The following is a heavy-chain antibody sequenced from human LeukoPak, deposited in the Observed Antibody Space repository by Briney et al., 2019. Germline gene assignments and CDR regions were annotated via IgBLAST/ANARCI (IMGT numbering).Heavy chain of an antibody. J-gene: IGHJ4*02. CDR1: GYSISSGYF. CDR3: ARAFCVGECFVLHIFFDS. D-gene: IGHD2-21*01. V-gene: IGHV4-38-2*02. Sequence: SETLSLTCNVSGYSISSGYFWGWVRPAPGKGLEWIGSIYQRATVHYNPSLKSRVTISLDTSKNHFPLNLRSMQASDTAVYYCARAFCVGECFVLHIFFDSWGQGTLVTVSS. CDR2: IYQRATV.